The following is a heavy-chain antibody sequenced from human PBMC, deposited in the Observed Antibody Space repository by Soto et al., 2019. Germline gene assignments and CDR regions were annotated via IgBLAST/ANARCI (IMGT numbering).Heavy chain of an antibody. V-gene: IGHV3-23*01. CDR1: GFTFSSYA. CDR2: ISGSGGST. D-gene: IGHD3-16*01. J-gene: IGHJ4*02. Sequence: PGGSLRLSCAASGFTFSSYAMSWVRQAPGKGLEWVSAISGSGGSTYYADSVKGRFTISRDNSKDTLYLQMNSLRAEDTAVYFCAKDLLEGIWAPLDYWGQGTLVTVSS. CDR3: AKDLLEGIWAPLDY.